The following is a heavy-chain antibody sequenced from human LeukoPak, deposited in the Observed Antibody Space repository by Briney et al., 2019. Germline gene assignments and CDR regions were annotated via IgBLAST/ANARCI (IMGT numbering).Heavy chain of an antibody. CDR3: AKTLRSGGLDV. Sequence: GGSLRLSCAASGFTFSSYGMHWVRQAPGKGLERVAVISYDGSNKYYADSVKGRFTISRDNSKNTLYLQMNSLRAEDAAVYYCAKTLRSGGLDVWGQGTTVTVSS. CDR1: GFTFSSYG. J-gene: IGHJ6*02. V-gene: IGHV3-30*18. CDR2: ISYDGSNK. D-gene: IGHD2-15*01.